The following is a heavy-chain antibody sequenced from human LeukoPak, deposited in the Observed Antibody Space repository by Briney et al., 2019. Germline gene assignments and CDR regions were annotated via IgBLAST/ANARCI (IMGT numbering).Heavy chain of an antibody. V-gene: IGHV3-74*01. Sequence: PGGSLRLSCAASGFTFSSNWMYWVRQAPGKGLVCVSRINSDGSTTSYVDSVKGRFTISRDNAKSTLYLQMNSLRAEDTAVYYCARGGPIDYWGQGTLVTVSS. CDR1: GFTFSSNW. J-gene: IGHJ4*02. CDR2: INSDGSTT. CDR3: ARGGPIDY.